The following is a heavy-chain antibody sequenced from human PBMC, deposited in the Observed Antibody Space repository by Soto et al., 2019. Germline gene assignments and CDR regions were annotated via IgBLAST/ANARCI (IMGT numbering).Heavy chain of an antibody. CDR1: GYTFTSYD. CDR3: AREHSSSWRFDY. V-gene: IGHV1-8*01. Sequence: QVQLVQSGAEVKKPGASVKVSCKASGYTFTSYDINWVRQATGQGLEWMGWMNPNSGNTGYAQKFQGRATMTRSTSISTAYMELSSLRSEDTAVYYCAREHSSSWRFDYWGQGTLVTVSS. J-gene: IGHJ4*02. D-gene: IGHD6-13*01. CDR2: MNPNSGNT.